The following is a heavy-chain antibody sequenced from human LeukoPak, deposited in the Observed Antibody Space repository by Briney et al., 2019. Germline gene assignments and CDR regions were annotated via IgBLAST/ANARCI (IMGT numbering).Heavy chain of an antibody. Sequence: HPGGSLRLSCAASKFTFSTFSMSWVRQAPGKGLEWVSDFSGSGGSTYYADSVKGRFTISRDNAKNTLYLQMNSLRAEDTAVYYCARDPGGYLGLHSGFDYWGQGTLVTVSS. CDR2: FSGSGGST. CDR3: ARDPGGYLGLHSGFDY. V-gene: IGHV3-23*01. CDR1: KFTFSTFS. J-gene: IGHJ4*02. D-gene: IGHD2-15*01.